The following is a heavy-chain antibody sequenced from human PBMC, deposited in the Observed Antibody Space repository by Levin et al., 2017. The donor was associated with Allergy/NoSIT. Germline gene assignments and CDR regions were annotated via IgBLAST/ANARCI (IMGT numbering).Heavy chain of an antibody. CDR3: AKVNGYSSSFDY. CDR1: GFTFDDYA. D-gene: IGHD6-6*01. Sequence: PGGSLRLTCAASGFTFDDYAMHWVRQAPGKGLEWVSGISWSSVSIGYADSVKGRFTISRDTAKNSLYLRMNSLRAEDTPLYYCAKVNGYSSSFDYWGQGTLVTVSS. V-gene: IGHV3-9*01. CDR2: ISWSSVSI. J-gene: IGHJ4*02.